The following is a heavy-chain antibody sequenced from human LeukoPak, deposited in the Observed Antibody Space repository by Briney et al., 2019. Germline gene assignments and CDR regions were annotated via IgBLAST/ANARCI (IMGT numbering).Heavy chain of an antibody. CDR2: INHSGST. CDR1: GGSFSGYY. Sequence: PSETLSLTCAVYGGSFSGYYWSWIRQPPGKGLEWIGEINHSGSTNYNPSLKSRVTISVDTSKNQFSLKLSSVTAADTAVYYCARFLYGSGDYWGQGTLVTVSS. D-gene: IGHD3-10*01. J-gene: IGHJ4*02. V-gene: IGHV4-34*01. CDR3: ARFLYGSGDY.